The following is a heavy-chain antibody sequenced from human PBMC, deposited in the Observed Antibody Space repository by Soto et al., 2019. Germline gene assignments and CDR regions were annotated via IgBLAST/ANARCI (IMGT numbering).Heavy chain of an antibody. J-gene: IGHJ4*02. D-gene: IGHD3-10*01. Sequence: SETLSLTCNVSGGPIKTGDYYWNWIRQPPGKGLEWIGYVFYSGATNYSPSLKSRAAISMDTSRNQFSLSPTSVTAADTAVYYCARAGFSYGHLLFWGQGIRVTVSS. V-gene: IGHV4-30-4*01. CDR1: GGPIKTGDYY. CDR3: ARAGFSYGHLLF. CDR2: VFYSGAT.